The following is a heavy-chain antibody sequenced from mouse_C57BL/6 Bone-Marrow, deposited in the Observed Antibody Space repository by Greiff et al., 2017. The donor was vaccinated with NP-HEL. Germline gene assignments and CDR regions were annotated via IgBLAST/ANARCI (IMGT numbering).Heavy chain of an antibody. Sequence: QVQLQQPGTELVKPGASVKLSCKASGYTFTSYWMHWVTQRPGQGLEWIGNINPCNGGTNYNNKFKSKATLTVDKSSSTAYMQLSSLTSEDSAVYYCAIYGSKRYYDDRDYWGQGTSVTASS. J-gene: IGHJ4*01. CDR3: AIYGSKRYYDDRDY. CDR1: GYTFTSYW. V-gene: IGHV1-53*01. D-gene: IGHD1-1*01. CDR2: INPCNGGT.